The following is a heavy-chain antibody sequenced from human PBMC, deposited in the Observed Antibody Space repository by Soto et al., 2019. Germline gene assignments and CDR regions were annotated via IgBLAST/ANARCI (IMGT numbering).Heavy chain of an antibody. CDR3: ARDPDPGIAVAGYFDY. D-gene: IGHD6-19*01. J-gene: IGHJ4*02. CDR2: TYYRSRWYN. CDR1: GDSVSSNSAA. Sequence: SRTLSLTCAISGDSVSSNSAAWNWIRLSPSRGLEWLARTYYRSRWYNDYAVSVRSRITVNPDTSKNQFSLQLTSVTPEDTAVYYCARDPDPGIAVAGYFDYWGQGTLVTVSS. V-gene: IGHV6-1*01.